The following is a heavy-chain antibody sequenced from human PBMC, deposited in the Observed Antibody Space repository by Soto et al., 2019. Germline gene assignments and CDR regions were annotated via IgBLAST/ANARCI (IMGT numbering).Heavy chain of an antibody. D-gene: IGHD3-3*01. CDR3: AKEYDFWSGPAI. CDR2: ISYDGSSK. J-gene: IGHJ3*02. Sequence: QVQLVESGGGVVQPGRSLRLSCVASGFTFGTYGMQWVRQTPGKGLEWVAVISYDGSSKYYADSVKGRFTISRDDSKNTLYLQMNSLKPEDTAVYYCAKEYDFWSGPAIWGQGTMVTVSS. V-gene: IGHV3-30*18. CDR1: GFTFGTYG.